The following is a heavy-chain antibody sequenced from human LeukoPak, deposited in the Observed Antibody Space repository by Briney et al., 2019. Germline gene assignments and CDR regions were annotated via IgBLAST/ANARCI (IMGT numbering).Heavy chain of an antibody. D-gene: IGHD1-26*01. J-gene: IGHJ6*03. CDR3: ARQVGATHYYYYYYMDV. CDR1: GFTCSDYY. Sequence: GGALRLSCAASGFTCSDYYMSWIRQAPGKGMEWVSYISSSGSTIYYAHSVKGRFTISRDNAKNSLYLQMNSLRAEDTAVYYCARQVGATHYYYYYYMDVWGKGTTVTVSS. V-gene: IGHV3-11*04. CDR2: ISSSGSTI.